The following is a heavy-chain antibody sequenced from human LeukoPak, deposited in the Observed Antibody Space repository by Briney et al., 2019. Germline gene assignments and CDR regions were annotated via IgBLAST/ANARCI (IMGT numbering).Heavy chain of an antibody. Sequence: SETLSLTCTVSGGSISSGSYYWSWIRQPAGKGLEWIGRIYTSGSTNYNPSLKSRVTISVDTSKNQFSLKLSSVTAADTAVYYCARGRTTLFGGGFNFDYWGQGTLVTVSS. CDR3: ARGRTTLFGGGFNFDY. D-gene: IGHD3-10*01. V-gene: IGHV4-61*02. CDR1: GGSISSGSYY. J-gene: IGHJ4*02. CDR2: IYTSGST.